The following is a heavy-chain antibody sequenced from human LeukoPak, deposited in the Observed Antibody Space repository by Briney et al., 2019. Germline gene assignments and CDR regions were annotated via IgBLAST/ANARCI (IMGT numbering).Heavy chain of an antibody. D-gene: IGHD6-25*01. V-gene: IGHV4-4*07. CDR2: VYTSEDA. Sequence: SETLSLTCTVSGGFISSYYWSWLRQPAGKGLEWIGRVYTSEDAKYNPSLESRVTISVDTSKNQFSLKLNSVTAADTAVYYCARGQLRLSNWGQGSLVIVSS. J-gene: IGHJ4*02. CDR1: GGFISSYY. CDR3: ARGQLRLSN.